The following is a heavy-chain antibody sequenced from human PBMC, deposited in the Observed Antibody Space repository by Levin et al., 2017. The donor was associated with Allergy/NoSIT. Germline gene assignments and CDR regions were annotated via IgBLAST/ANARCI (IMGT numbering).Heavy chain of an antibody. D-gene: IGHD6-13*01. J-gene: IGHJ6*02. CDR2: IYPGDSDT. CDR1: GYSFTSYW. CDR3: ARQGTGIAGRYYYYGMDV. V-gene: IGHV5-51*01. Sequence: GESLKISCKGSGYSFTSYWIGWVRQMPGKGLEWMGIIYPGDSDTRYSPSFQGQVTISADKSISTAYLQWSSLKASDTAMYYCARQGTGIAGRYYYYGMDVWGQGTTVTVSS.